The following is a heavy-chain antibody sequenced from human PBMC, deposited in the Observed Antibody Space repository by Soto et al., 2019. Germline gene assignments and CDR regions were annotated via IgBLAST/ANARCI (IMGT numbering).Heavy chain of an antibody. J-gene: IGHJ3*02. D-gene: IGHD3-22*01. CDR1: GFSFSTHN. Sequence: EVQLVESGGGLVKPGGSLRLSCAASGFSFSTHNMNWVRQAPGTGLEWVSSLSSSGSYIYYADSLKGRFTISRDNAKNSLYLQLNSLRAEDTAVYYCARDRGYYYDSSGYYPGDVFDIWGQGTMVTVSS. CDR2: LSSSGSYI. V-gene: IGHV3-21*01. CDR3: ARDRGYYYDSSGYYPGDVFDI.